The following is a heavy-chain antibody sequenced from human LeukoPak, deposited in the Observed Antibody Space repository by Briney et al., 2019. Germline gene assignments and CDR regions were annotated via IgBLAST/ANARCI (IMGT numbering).Heavy chain of an antibody. D-gene: IGHD3-9*01. CDR3: ARDRGRYFDWLPFDY. CDR2: ISAYNGNT. J-gene: IGHJ4*02. Sequence: ASVKVSCKASGYTFTSYGISWVRQAPGQGLEWMGWISAYNGNTNYAQKLQGRVTMTTDTSTSTAYMELRSLRSDGTAVYYCARDRGRYFDWLPFDYWGQGTLVTVSS. V-gene: IGHV1-18*01. CDR1: GYTFTSYG.